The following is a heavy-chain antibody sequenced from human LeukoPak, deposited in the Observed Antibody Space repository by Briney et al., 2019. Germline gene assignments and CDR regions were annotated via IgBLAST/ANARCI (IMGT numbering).Heavy chain of an antibody. D-gene: IGHD2-21*02. CDR1: GFTFSSYW. V-gene: IGHV3-74*01. Sequence: GGSLRLSCAASGFTFSSYWMHWVRQAPGKGLVWVSRINSDGSTTSYADSVKGRFTISRDNAKNTLYLQMNSLRAEDTAVYYCARGLAYCGGDCYYYFDYWGQGTLVTVSS. J-gene: IGHJ4*02. CDR2: INSDGSTT. CDR3: ARGLAYCGGDCYYYFDY.